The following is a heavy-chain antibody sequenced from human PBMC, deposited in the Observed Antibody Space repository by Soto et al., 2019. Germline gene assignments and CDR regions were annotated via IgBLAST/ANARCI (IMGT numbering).Heavy chain of an antibody. CDR3: AKDRDYYYGMDV. CDR1: GFTFSSYG. CDR2: ISYDGSNK. J-gene: IGHJ6*02. V-gene: IGHV3-30*18. Sequence: QVQLVESGGGVVQPGRSLRLSCAASGFTFSSYGMHWVRQAPGKGLEWVAVISYDGSNKYYADSVKGRFTISRDNSKNTLYLQMNSLRAEDTAVYYCAKDRDYYYGMDVWGQGTTVTVSS.